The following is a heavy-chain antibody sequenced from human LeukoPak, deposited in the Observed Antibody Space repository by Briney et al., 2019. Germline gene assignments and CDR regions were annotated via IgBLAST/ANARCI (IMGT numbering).Heavy chain of an antibody. Sequence: PGGSLRLSCAASGFNFAAYSMNWVRQVPGKGLEWVSRINAAGRHEFYAESVKGRFTISRDNAKNTLFLQMNSLRAEDTGVYFCARAEDHWGQGTLVTVSS. V-gene: IGHV3-21*01. CDR2: INAAGRHE. CDR3: ARAEDH. CDR1: GFNFAAYS. J-gene: IGHJ4*02.